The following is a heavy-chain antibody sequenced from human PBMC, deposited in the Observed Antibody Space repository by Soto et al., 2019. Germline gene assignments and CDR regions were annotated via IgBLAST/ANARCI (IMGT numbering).Heavy chain of an antibody. D-gene: IGHD3-10*01. CDR1: GYTFTSYG. Sequence: ASVKVSCKASGYTFTSYGISWVRQAPGQGLEWMGWISAYNGNTNYAQKLQGRVTMTTDTSTSTAYMELSSLRSDDTAVYYCARGIVRGVNPDYYYYGMDVWGQGTTVTVSS. V-gene: IGHV1-18*01. CDR3: ARGIVRGVNPDYYYYGMDV. CDR2: ISAYNGNT. J-gene: IGHJ6*02.